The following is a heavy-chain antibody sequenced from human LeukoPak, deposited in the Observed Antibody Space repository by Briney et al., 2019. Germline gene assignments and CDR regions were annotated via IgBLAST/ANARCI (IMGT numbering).Heavy chain of an antibody. CDR3: AKTVGATIRFFDY. V-gene: IGHV4-39*07. CDR1: GGSISSSSYY. CDR2: IYYSGST. J-gene: IGHJ4*02. Sequence: PSETLSLTCTVSGGSISSSSYYWGWIRQPPGKGLEWIGSIYYSGSTYYNPSLKSRVTISVDTSKNQFSLKLSSVTAADTAVYYCAKTVGATIRFFDYWGQGTLVTVSS. D-gene: IGHD1-26*01.